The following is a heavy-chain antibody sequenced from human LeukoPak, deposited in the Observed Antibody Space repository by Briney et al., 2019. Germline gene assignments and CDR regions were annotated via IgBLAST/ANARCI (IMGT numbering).Heavy chain of an antibody. Sequence: SETLSLTCTVSGGSISSSSYYWGWIRQPPGKGLEWIGSIYYSGSTYYNPSLKSRVTISVDTSKNQFSLKLSSVTAADTAVYYCARDSRIAAAVTFDYWGQGTLVTVSS. V-gene: IGHV4-39*07. J-gene: IGHJ4*02. D-gene: IGHD6-25*01. CDR2: IYYSGST. CDR3: ARDSRIAAAVTFDY. CDR1: GGSISSSSYY.